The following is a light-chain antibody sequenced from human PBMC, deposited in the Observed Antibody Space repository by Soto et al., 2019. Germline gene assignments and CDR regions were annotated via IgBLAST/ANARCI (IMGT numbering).Light chain of an antibody. CDR2: DAS. Sequence: EIVLTQSPGTLSLSPGDRATLSCRASQTIKSDYLAWFQQRPGQPPRVVIYDASSRATGIPDRFSGAGSGTDFTLTISRLEPEDFAVYYCQQCGTSPITFGQGTRLEIK. J-gene: IGKJ5*01. CDR3: QQCGTSPIT. V-gene: IGKV3-20*01. CDR1: QTIKSDY.